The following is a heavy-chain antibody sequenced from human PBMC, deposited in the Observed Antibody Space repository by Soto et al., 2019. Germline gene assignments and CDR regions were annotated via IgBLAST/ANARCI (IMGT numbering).Heavy chain of an antibody. CDR1: GLDFSSEV. CDR3: AKVGPSYYYGMDV. D-gene: IGHD1-26*01. J-gene: IGHJ6*02. Sequence: ETLSLSCAASGLDFSSEVMCWVRQAPGKGLEWVSSISGSGRTIYHADFMRGRFAISRDNSKNSLYLQLNNLRVDDTAVYYCAKVGPSYYYGMDVWGQGTTVTVSS. CDR2: ISGSGRTI. V-gene: IGHV3-23*01.